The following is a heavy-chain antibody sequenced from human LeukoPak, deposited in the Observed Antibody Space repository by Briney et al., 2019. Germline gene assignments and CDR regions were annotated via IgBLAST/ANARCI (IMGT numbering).Heavy chain of an antibody. CDR2: IRYDGSNK. CDR1: GFTFSSYG. J-gene: IGHJ1*01. Sequence: PGGSLRLSCAASGFTFSSYGMHWVRQAPGKGLEWVAFIRYDGSNKYYADSVKGRFTISRDNSKNTLYLQMNSLRAEDTAVHYCAKDLHDCSSTSCYGGYFQHWGQGTLVTVSS. CDR3: AKDLHDCSSTSCYGGYFQH. V-gene: IGHV3-30*02. D-gene: IGHD2-2*01.